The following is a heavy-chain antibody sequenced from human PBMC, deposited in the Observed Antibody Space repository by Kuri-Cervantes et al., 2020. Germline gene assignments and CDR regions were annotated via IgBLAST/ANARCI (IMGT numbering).Heavy chain of an antibody. J-gene: IGHJ4*02. V-gene: IGHV1-18*01. Sequence: ASVKVSCKASDYTFTNYGISWVRQAPGQGLEWMGWISTYNGNTKYTQKLQGRVTMTTDTSTSTAYMELRSLRSDDTAVYYCAGDRRSGSENYFNVWGQGTLVTVSS. CDR2: ISTYNGNT. CDR3: AGDRRSGSENYFNV. CDR1: DYTFTNYG. D-gene: IGHD3-10*01.